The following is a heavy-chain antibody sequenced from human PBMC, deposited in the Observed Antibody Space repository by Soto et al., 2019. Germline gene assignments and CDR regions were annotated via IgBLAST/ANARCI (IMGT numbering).Heavy chain of an antibody. V-gene: IGHV3-21*01. J-gene: IGHJ4*02. D-gene: IGHD3-10*01. CDR3: ARVLLNLGEVWDS. Sequence: EVQLVESGGGLVKPGGSLRVSCAASGFTFSSYSMNWVRQAPGKGLEWVSSISGSSGFIEYADSVKGRFTISRDNDKNSLYLHMNSLRGDDTAVYYCARVLLNLGEVWDSWGQGTQVTVSS. CDR2: ISGSSGFI. CDR1: GFTFSSYS.